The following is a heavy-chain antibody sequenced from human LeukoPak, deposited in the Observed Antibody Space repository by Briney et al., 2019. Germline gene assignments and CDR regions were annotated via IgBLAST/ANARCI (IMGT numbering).Heavy chain of an antibody. V-gene: IGHV3-53*01. CDR1: GFSVSTDH. D-gene: IGHD1-26*01. J-gene: IGHJ4*02. Sequence: GGSLRLSCAASGFSVSTDHMSWVRQAPGKGLEWVSIIYSDGRTYYADTVKGRFIISRDNSKNMVDLRVNSLRVEDTAVYYCARVWELSYDYWGQGTLVTVSS. CDR2: IYSDGRT. CDR3: ARVWELSYDY.